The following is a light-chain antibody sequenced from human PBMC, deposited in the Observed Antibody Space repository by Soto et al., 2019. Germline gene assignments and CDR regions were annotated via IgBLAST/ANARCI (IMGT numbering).Light chain of an antibody. CDR1: HSVSSN. CDR3: QQRSNWPPIT. V-gene: IGKV3-15*01. J-gene: IGKJ5*01. Sequence: EIVLTQSPGTLSLSPGERATLSCRASHSVSSNLAWYQQKPGQAPRLLIYGASTRATGIPARFSGSGSGTEFTLTISSLQSEDFAVYYCQQRSNWPPITFGQGTRLEIK. CDR2: GAS.